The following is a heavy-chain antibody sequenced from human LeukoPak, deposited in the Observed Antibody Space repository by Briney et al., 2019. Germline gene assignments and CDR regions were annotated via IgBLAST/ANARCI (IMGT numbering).Heavy chain of an antibody. J-gene: IGHJ4*02. V-gene: IGHV4-34*01. CDR1: GGSFSGYY. D-gene: IGHD6-6*01. Sequence: SETLSLTCAVYGGSFSGYYWSWIRQPPGKGLEWIGEINHSGSTNYNPSLKSRVTISVDTSKNQFSLKLSSVTAADTAVYYCARSVLPQLEEYYFDYWGQGTLITVSS. CDR3: ARSVLPQLEEYYFDY. CDR2: INHSGST.